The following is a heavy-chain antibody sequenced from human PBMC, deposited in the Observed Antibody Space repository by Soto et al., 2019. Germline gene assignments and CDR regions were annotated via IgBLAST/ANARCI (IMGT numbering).Heavy chain of an antibody. Sequence: PGESLKISCKGSGYSFTSYWIGWVRQMPGKGLEWMGIIYPGDSDTRYSPSFQGQVTISADKSISTAYLQWSSLKASDTAMYYCARLEEYSYGHGDAFDIWGQGTMVTVSS. CDR1: GYSFTSYW. CDR2: IYPGDSDT. D-gene: IGHD5-18*01. V-gene: IGHV5-51*01. CDR3: ARLEEYSYGHGDAFDI. J-gene: IGHJ3*02.